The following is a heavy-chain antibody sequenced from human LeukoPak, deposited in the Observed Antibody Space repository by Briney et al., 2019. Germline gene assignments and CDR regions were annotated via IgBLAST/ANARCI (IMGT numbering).Heavy chain of an antibody. CDR1: GYTFTSYG. CDR3: ARFYGSYLDY. D-gene: IGHD2/OR15-2a*01. CDR2: IIPIFGTA. V-gene: IGHV1-69*05. Sequence: SVKVSCKASGYTFTSYGISWVRQAPGQGLEWMGGIIPIFGTANYAQKFQGRVTITTDESTSTAYMELSSLRSEDTAVYYCARFYGSYLDYWGQGTLVTVSS. J-gene: IGHJ4*02.